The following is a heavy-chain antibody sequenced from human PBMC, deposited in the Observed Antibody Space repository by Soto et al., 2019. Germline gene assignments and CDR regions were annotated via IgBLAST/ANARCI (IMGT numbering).Heavy chain of an antibody. V-gene: IGHV4-34*01. Sequence: PSETLSLTCAVYGGSFSGYYWSWIRQPPGKGLEWIGEINHSGSTNYNPSLKSRVTISVDTSKNQFSLKLSSVTAADTAVYYCARVTCCYYYRIEHSGPRTT. D-gene: IGHD3-10*02. J-gene: IGHJ6*02. CDR3: ARVTCCYYYRIEH. CDR2: INHSGST. CDR1: GGSFSGYY.